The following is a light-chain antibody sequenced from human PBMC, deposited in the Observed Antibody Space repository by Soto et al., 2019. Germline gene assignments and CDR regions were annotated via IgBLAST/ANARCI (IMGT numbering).Light chain of an antibody. CDR3: QQYGSSPTWT. J-gene: IGKJ1*01. Sequence: EIVLTQSPATLSLSPGERATLSCRASQSVSSYLAWYQQKPGQAPRLLIYDASNRATGIPARFSGSGSGTDFTLTISSLEPEDFAVYYCQQYGSSPTWTFGQGTKVYIK. CDR1: QSVSSY. V-gene: IGKV3-11*01. CDR2: DAS.